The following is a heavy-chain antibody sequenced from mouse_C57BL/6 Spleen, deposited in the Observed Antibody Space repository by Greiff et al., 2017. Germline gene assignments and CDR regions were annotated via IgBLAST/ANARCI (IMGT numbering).Heavy chain of an antibody. CDR2: ISYDGSN. CDR1: GYSITSGYY. V-gene: IGHV3-6*01. J-gene: IGHJ3*01. Sequence: EVQLVESGPGLVKPSQSLSLTCSVTGYSITSGYYWNWIRQFPGNKLEWMGYISYDGSNNYNPSLKNRISITRDTSKNQFFLKLNSVTTEDTATYYCAREGYDGYFPFAYWGQGTLVTVSA. CDR3: AREGYDGYFPFAY. D-gene: IGHD2-3*01.